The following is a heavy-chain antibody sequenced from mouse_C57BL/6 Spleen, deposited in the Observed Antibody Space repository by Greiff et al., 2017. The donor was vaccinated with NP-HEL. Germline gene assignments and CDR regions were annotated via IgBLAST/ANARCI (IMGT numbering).Heavy chain of an antibody. Sequence: VQLQQPGAELVMPGASVKLSCKASGYTFTSYWMHWVKQRPGQGLEWIGEIDPSDSYTNYNQKFKGKSTLTVDKSSSTAYMPLSSLTSEDSAVYYCARGGDYDLDYWGQGTTLTVSS. CDR2: IDPSDSYT. CDR3: ARGGDYDLDY. D-gene: IGHD2-4*01. J-gene: IGHJ2*01. CDR1: GYTFTSYW. V-gene: IGHV1-69*01.